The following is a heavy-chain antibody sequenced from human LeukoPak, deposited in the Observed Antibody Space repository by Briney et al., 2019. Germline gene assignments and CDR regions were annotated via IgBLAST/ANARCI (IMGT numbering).Heavy chain of an antibody. V-gene: IGHV1-69*13. Sequence: ASVKVSCKASGGTFSSYAISWVRQAPGQGLEWMGGIIPIFGTANYAQKFQGRVTITADESTSTAYMELSSLRSEDTAVYYCARDSFTAMVSDYWGQGTLVTVSS. CDR3: ARDSFTAMVSDY. J-gene: IGHJ4*02. CDR1: GGTFSSYA. D-gene: IGHD5-18*01. CDR2: IIPIFGTA.